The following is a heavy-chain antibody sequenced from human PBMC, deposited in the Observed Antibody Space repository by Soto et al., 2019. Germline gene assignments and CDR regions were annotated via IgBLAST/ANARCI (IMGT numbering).Heavy chain of an antibody. Sequence: PGGSLRLSCAASGFTFSSYGMHWVRQAPGKGLEWVAVISYDGSNKYYADSVKGRFTISRDNSKNTLYLQMNSLRAGDTAVYYCAKDYLTGTIAVALYYYYGMDVWGQGTTVTVSS. CDR2: ISYDGSNK. CDR1: GFTFSSYG. V-gene: IGHV3-30*18. CDR3: AKDYLTGTIAVALYYYYGMDV. J-gene: IGHJ6*02. D-gene: IGHD6-19*01.